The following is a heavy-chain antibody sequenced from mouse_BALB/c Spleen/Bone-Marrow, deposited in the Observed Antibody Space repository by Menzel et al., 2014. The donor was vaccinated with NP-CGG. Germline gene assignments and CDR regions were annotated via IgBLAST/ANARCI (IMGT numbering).Heavy chain of an antibody. CDR2: ISSGGSYT. D-gene: IGHD2-14*01. V-gene: IGHV5-9-1*01. CDR3: ARRRSDLNYFDY. J-gene: IGHJ2*01. CDR1: GFTFSSYA. Sequence: DVMLMESGGGLVKPGGSLKLSCAASGFTFSSYAMSWVRRTPEKRLEWVASISSGGSYTCYPDSVKERFTISRDNAKNTLYLQMSSLRSEDTAMYYCARRRSDLNYFDYWGQGTTLTVSS.